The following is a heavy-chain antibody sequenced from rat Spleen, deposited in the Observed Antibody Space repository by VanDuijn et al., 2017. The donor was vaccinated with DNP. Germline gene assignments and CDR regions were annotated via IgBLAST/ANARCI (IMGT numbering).Heavy chain of an antibody. J-gene: IGHJ2*01. CDR1: GFNFNDYW. CDR2: INKDSNTI. D-gene: IGHD1-11*01. Sequence: EVKLVESGGGLVQPGSSLKLSCAASGFNFNDYWMGWVRQAPGKGLEWIGQINKDSNTINYTPSLEDKFTISRDNAQNTLFLQMNKLGSEDTAIYYCAKGPNYGGYSDYFDYWGQGVMVTVSS. CDR3: AKGPNYGGYSDYFDY. V-gene: IGHV4-2*01.